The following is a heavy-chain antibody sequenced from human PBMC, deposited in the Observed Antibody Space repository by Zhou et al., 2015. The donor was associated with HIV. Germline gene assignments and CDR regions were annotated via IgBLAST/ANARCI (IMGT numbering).Heavy chain of an antibody. D-gene: IGHD5-24*01. CDR2: INPNSGGT. Sequence: QVQLVQSGAEVKKPGASVKVSCKASGYTFTGFSGYYMHWVRQAPGQGLEWMGWINPNSGGTNYAQKFQGRVTMTRDTSISTAYVELSRLTSDDTAMYYCASVGVATMSDYYYYGMDVWGQGTTVTVSS. CDR1: GYTFTGFSGYY. CDR3: ASVGVATMSDYYYYGMDV. J-gene: IGHJ6*02. V-gene: IGHV1-2*02.